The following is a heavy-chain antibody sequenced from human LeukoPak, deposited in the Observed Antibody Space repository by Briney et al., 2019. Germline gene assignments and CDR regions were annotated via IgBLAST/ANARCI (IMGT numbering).Heavy chain of an antibody. J-gene: IGHJ6*02. CDR1: GYSFTSYW. D-gene: IGHD4-17*01. CDR3: ARLASTTVTDYYYGMDV. CDR2: IDPSDSYT. V-gene: IGHV5-10-1*01. Sequence: GESLKISCKGSGYSFTSYWISWVRQMPGKGLEWMGRIDPSDSYTNYSPSFQGHVTISADKSISTAYLQWSSLKASDTAMYYCARLASTTVTDYYYGMDVWGQGTTVTVSS.